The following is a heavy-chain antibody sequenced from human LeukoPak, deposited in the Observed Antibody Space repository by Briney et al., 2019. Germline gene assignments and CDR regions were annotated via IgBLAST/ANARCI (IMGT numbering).Heavy chain of an antibody. J-gene: IGHJ5*02. CDR2: IYYSGST. V-gene: IGHV4-59*08. D-gene: IGHD6-13*01. Sequence: PSETLSLTCTVSGGSISSYYWSWIRQPPGKGLEWIGYIYYSGSTNYNPSLKSRVTISVDTSKKQFSLKLSSVTAADTAVYYCARHTLGAAAGNVWFDPWGQGTLVTVSS. CDR1: GGSISSYY. CDR3: ARHTLGAAAGNVWFDP.